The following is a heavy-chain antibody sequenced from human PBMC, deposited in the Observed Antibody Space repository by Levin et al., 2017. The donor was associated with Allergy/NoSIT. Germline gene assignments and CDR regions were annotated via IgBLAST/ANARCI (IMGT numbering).Heavy chain of an antibody. J-gene: IGHJ6*02. CDR3: ARDYGSGSYHYGMDG. V-gene: IGHV1-69*13. CDR1: GGTFSSYA. CDR2: IIPIFGTA. Sequence: SVKVSCKASGGTFSSYAISWVRQAPGQGLEWMGGIIPIFGTANYAQKFQGRVTITADESTSTAYMELSSLRSEDTAVYYCARDYGSGSYHYGMDGWGQGTTVTVSS. D-gene: IGHD3-10*01.